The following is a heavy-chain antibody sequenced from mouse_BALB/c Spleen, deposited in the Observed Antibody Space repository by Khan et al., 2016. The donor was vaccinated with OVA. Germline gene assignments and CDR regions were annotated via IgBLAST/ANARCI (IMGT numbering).Heavy chain of an antibody. CDR1: GYSITSGYG. V-gene: IGHV3-2*02. CDR3: ARTARIKY. J-gene: IGHJ2*01. CDR2: ISYSGST. D-gene: IGHD1-2*01. Sequence: EVELVESGPGLVKPSQSLSLTCTVTGYSITSGYGWNWIRQFPGNKLEWMGYISYSGSTNYKPSLKSRISITRDTSKNQFFLQLNSVTTEDTATYYCARTARIKYWGQGTTLTVS.